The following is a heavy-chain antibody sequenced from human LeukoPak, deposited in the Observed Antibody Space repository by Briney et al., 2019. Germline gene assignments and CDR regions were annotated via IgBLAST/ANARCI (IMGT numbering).Heavy chain of an antibody. D-gene: IGHD3-10*01. CDR2: ISYDGSSK. Sequence: GGSLRLSCAASGFTFSSYGMHWVRQAPGKGLEWVAVISYDGSSKYYADSVKGRFTISRDNSKNTLYLQMNSLRAEDTAVYYCAKARITMVRGVIRFGAFDIWGQGTMVTVSS. J-gene: IGHJ3*02. CDR1: GFTFSSYG. V-gene: IGHV3-30*18. CDR3: AKARITMVRGVIRFGAFDI.